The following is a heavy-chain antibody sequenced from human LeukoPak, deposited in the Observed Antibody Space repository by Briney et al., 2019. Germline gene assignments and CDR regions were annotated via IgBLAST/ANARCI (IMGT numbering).Heavy chain of an antibody. Sequence: GGSLILSCAASGFTFSRYWMHWVRQAPGKGLVWVSRIKYDGSKTSYADFVKGRFTISRDNAKNTLYLQMNSLRAEDAAVYFCARDPHGGSGSDPHDAFDIWGQGTMVTVSS. J-gene: IGHJ3*02. CDR2: IKYDGSKT. CDR1: GFTFSRYW. D-gene: IGHD1-26*01. V-gene: IGHV3-74*01. CDR3: ARDPHGGSGSDPHDAFDI.